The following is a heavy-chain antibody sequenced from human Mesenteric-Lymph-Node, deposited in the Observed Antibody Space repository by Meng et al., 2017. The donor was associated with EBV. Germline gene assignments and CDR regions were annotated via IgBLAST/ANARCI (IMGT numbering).Heavy chain of an antibody. CDR3: ARVAGSNYGSGSYYFDY. Sequence: PPLQESGSGLVKPSQTLSLTGAVSGGSISSGGYSWSWIRQPPGKGLEWIGYIYHSGSTYYNPSLKSRVTISVDRSKNQFSLKLSSVTAADTAVYYCARVAGSNYGSGSYYFDYWGQGTLVTVSS. D-gene: IGHD3-10*01. CDR2: IYHSGST. CDR1: GGSISSGGYS. V-gene: IGHV4-30-2*01. J-gene: IGHJ4*02.